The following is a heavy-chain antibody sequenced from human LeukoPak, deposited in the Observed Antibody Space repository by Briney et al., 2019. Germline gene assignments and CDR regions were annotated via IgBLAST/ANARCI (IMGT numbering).Heavy chain of an antibody. D-gene: IGHD1-26*01. Sequence: GGSLRLSCAASGFTFSGYWMHWVRQAPGKGPVWVSRINTDGGSANYADSVKGRFTISRDNAKNTLYLQMNSLRAEDTAVYYCARGGIVGGTTHLAFDYWGQGALVTVSS. J-gene: IGHJ4*02. CDR1: GFTFSGYW. CDR2: INTDGGSA. V-gene: IGHV3-74*01. CDR3: ARGGIVGGTTHLAFDY.